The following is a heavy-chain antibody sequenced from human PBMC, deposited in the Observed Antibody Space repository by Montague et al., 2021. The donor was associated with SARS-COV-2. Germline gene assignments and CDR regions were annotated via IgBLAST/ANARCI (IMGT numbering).Heavy chain of an antibody. D-gene: IGHD5-12*01. Sequence: TLSLTCTVSGGSISSGSYYWSWIRQPAGKGLEWIGRIYTSGTTDYSFSLKSRVTISVDTSKNQFSLKLTSVTAADTAVYYCARAHSGGWAHLDNWGQGGLVTVSS. V-gene: IGHV4-61*02. CDR3: ARAHSGGWAHLDN. J-gene: IGHJ4*02. CDR2: IYTSGTT. CDR1: GGSISSGSYY.